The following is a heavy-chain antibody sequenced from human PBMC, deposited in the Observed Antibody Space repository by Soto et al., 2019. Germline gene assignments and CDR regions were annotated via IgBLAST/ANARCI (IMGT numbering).Heavy chain of an antibody. V-gene: IGHV3-48*02. Sequence: GGSLRLSCAASGFTFSGYSVNWVRQAPGKGLEWVSYISSGSKTIYYADSVKGRFTVSRDNARNSQYLQMNSLRDEDTAVYYCAREDILGARSFDYWGQGTLVTVSS. D-gene: IGHD1-26*01. CDR2: ISSGSKTI. J-gene: IGHJ4*02. CDR1: GFTFSGYS. CDR3: AREDILGARSFDY.